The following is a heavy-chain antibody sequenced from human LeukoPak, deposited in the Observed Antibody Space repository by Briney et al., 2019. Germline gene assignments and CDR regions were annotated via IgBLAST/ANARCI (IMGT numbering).Heavy chain of an antibody. CDR3: ARLDTYGDYYYGMDV. V-gene: IGHV4-61*05. Sequence: SETLSLTCTVSGGSISSSGSYWSWIRQPPGKGLEWIGYIYYSGSTNYNPSLKSRVTISVDTSKNQFSLKLSSVTAADTAVYYCARLDTYGDYYYGMDVWGQGTTVTVSS. J-gene: IGHJ6*02. CDR2: IYYSGST. CDR1: GGSISSSGSY. D-gene: IGHD3-10*01.